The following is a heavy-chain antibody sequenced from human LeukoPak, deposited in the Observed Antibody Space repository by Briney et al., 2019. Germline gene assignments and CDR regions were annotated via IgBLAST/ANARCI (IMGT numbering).Heavy chain of an antibody. Sequence: SETLSLTCTVSGGSISNFYWIWIRQPPGKGLEGVGYIYYAGSTNYNPSLKSRVTISVDTSKKQFSLKLSSVTAAATAVYSGARGYCTGGSCYWDWFDPWGQGTLVTVSS. V-gene: IGHV4-59*01. CDR1: GGSISNFY. D-gene: IGHD2-15*01. CDR2: IYYAGST. CDR3: ARGYCTGGSCYWDWFDP. J-gene: IGHJ5*02.